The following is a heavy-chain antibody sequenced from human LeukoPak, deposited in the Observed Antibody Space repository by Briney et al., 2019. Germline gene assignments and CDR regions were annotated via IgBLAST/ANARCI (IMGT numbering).Heavy chain of an antibody. V-gene: IGHV4-34*01. J-gene: IGHJ6*02. CDR2: INHSGST. CDR3: ARAPIFGVVRGYYYYYYGMDV. Sequence: SSETLSLTCAVYGGSFSGYYWSWIRQPPGKGLEWIGEINHSGSTNYNPSLESRVTISVDTSKNQFSLKLSSVTAADTAVYYCARAPIFGVVRGYYYYYYGMDVWGQGTTVTVSS. CDR1: GGSFSGYY. D-gene: IGHD3-3*01.